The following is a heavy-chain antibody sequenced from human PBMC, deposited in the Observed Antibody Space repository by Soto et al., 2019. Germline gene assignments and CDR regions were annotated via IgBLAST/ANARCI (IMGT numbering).Heavy chain of an antibody. V-gene: IGHV3-30*18. CDR1: GFTFSSYG. D-gene: IGHD3-22*01. J-gene: IGHJ4*02. CDR2: ISYDGSNK. CDR3: AKERDSSAPGSPLFDY. Sequence: GGSRRLSCAASGFTFSSYGMHWVRQAPGKGLEWVAVISYDGSNKYYADSVKGRFTISRDNSKNTLYLQMNSLRAEDTAVYYCAKERDSSAPGSPLFDYWGQGTLVTVS.